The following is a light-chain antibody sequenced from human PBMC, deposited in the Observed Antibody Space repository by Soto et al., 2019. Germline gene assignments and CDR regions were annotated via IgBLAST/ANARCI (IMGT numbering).Light chain of an antibody. CDR2: GAS. J-gene: IGKJ2*01. V-gene: IGKV3-15*01. CDR1: QSVNSN. CDR3: HQYNNWPYT. Sequence: EIVMTQSPATLSVSPEERAALSCRAIQSVNSNFAWYQQKPGQAPRLLIYGASARATDIPARFSGSGSGTEFTLTISILQSEDFAVYYCHQYNNWPYTFGQGTKLEIK.